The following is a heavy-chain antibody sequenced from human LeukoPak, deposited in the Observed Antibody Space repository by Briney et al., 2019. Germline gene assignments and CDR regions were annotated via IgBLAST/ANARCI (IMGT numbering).Heavy chain of an antibody. V-gene: IGHV4-59*01. CDR1: GGSISSYY. D-gene: IGHD6-19*01. CDR2: IYYSGST. CDR3: ARLAVAGTPDDY. Sequence: KPSETLSLTCTVSGGSISSYYWSWIRQPPGKGLEWIGYIYYSGSTNYNPSLKSRVTISVDTSKNQFSLKLSSVTAADTAVYYCARLAVAGTPDDYWGQGTLVTVSS. J-gene: IGHJ4*02.